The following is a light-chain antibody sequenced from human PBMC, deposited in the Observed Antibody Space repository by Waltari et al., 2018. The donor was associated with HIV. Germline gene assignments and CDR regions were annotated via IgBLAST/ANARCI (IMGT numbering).Light chain of an antibody. V-gene: IGLV1-40*01. CDR1: SSNIGADYH. CDR2: GYN. Sequence: QSVLTQPPSVSGAPGQRVTISCTGSSSNIGADYHVNWYQQLPGTAPKLLIYGYNNRPAGVPVRFSGSKSGTSVSLAISGLQAEDEADYYCHSYDSSLDGWVFGGRTKLTVL. CDR3: HSYDSSLDGWV. J-gene: IGLJ3*02.